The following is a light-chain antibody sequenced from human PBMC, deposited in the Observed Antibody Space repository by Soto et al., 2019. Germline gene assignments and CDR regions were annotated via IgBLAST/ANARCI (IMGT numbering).Light chain of an antibody. V-gene: IGKV2-30*01. CDR1: QSLVYSDGNTY. Sequence: DVVMTQSPLSLPVTLGQPASISCRSSQSLVYSDGNTYLNWLQQRPGQAPRRLIYKVYNRDSGVPDRFSGSGSGADFTFIISWGEAEDVGDYYCMQDTHWLRNILGQGTKVEVE. CDR3: MQDTHWLRNI. CDR2: KVY. J-gene: IGKJ2*01.